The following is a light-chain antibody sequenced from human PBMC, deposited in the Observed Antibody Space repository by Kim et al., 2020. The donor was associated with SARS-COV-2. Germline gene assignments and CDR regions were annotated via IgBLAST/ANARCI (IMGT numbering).Light chain of an antibody. CDR2: ATS. Sequence: GDRVIITCRASQAISSYLAWYQQKPGKAPKLLIYATSTLQSGVPSRFSGSGSGTDFTLTISRLQSEDFATYYCQQYYSFSPITFGQGTRLEIK. CDR3: QQYYSFSPIT. V-gene: IGKV1-8*01. CDR1: QAISSY. J-gene: IGKJ5*01.